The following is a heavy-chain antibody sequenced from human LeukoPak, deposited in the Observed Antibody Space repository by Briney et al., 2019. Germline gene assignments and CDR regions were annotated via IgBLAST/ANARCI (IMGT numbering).Heavy chain of an antibody. D-gene: IGHD5-24*01. V-gene: IGHV4-59*01. CDR1: GDSISHYY. Sequence: SETLSLTCTVSGDSISHYYGSWIRQPPGKGLEWIGYMSYSGTTNYNPSLKSRVTISADASRNQISLKLHSMTAADTAVYYCARPRGRNNWYYFDFWGQGILVTVSS. J-gene: IGHJ4*02. CDR3: ARPRGRNNWYYFDF. CDR2: MSYSGTT.